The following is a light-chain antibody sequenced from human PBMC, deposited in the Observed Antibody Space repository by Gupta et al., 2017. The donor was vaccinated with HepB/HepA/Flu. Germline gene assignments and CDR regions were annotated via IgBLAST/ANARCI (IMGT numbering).Light chain of an antibody. CDR2: VNS. CDR3: QSYDHSLNGHV. Sequence: QSVLTQPRSVSGAPGQRGTISCTGSSSNIGENYDVQWYQQLPGTAPKLLIYVNSDRPSVVPDLFSGSKSGSSASLAITGLQAEDEADYYCQSYDHSLNGHVFGTGTKVTVL. V-gene: IGLV1-40*01. CDR1: SSNIGENYD. J-gene: IGLJ1*01.